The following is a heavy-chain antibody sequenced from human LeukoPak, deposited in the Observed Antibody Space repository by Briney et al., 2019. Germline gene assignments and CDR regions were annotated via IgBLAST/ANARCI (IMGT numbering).Heavy chain of an antibody. Sequence: SVKVFCKASGYTFTSYGISWVRQAPGQGLEWMGGIIPIFGTANYAQKFQGRVTITTDESTSTAYMELSSLRSEDTAVYYCARGGVVLRFLDSWFDPWGQGTLVTVSS. CDR3: ARGGVVLRFLDSWFDP. CDR1: GYTFTSYG. CDR2: IIPIFGTA. D-gene: IGHD3-3*01. V-gene: IGHV1-69*05. J-gene: IGHJ5*02.